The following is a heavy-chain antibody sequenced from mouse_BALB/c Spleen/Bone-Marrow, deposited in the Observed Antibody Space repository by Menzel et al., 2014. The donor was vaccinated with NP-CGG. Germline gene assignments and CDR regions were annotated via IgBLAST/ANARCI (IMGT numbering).Heavy chain of an antibody. V-gene: IGHV14-3*02. CDR1: GFNIKDTY. J-gene: IGHJ2*01. Sequence: VQLKESEAELVKPGASVKLSCTASGFNIKDTYMHWVKQRPEQGLEWIGRIDPANGNTKYDPKFQGKATITADTSSNTAYLQLFSLTSEDTAVYYCARTPRATFYFDYWGQGTTLTVSS. CDR2: IDPANGNT. CDR3: ARTPRATFYFDY. D-gene: IGHD3-1*01.